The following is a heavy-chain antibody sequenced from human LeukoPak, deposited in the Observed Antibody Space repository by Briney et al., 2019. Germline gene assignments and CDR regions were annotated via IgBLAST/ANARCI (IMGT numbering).Heavy chain of an antibody. D-gene: IGHD1-26*01. Sequence: SETLSLTCTVSGGSISSYYWSWIRQPPGKGLEWIGYIYYSGSTNYNPSLKSRVTISVDTSKNQFSLKLSSVTAADTAVYYCARGPMGAMVGYWGQGTLVTVSS. J-gene: IGHJ4*02. V-gene: IGHV4-59*01. CDR2: IYYSGST. CDR1: GGSISSYY. CDR3: ARGPMGAMVGY.